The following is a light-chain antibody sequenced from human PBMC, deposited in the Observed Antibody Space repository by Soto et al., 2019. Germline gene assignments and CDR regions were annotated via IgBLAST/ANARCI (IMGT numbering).Light chain of an antibody. J-gene: IGKJ1*01. V-gene: IGKV1-5*01. CDR2: DAS. Sequence: DIQMTQSPSTLSASVGDRVTITCRASQRISSWLAWYQQKPGKAPKLLIYDASSLESGVPSRFSGSGSGTEFTLTISSLHPDDFATYYCQQYNSPVRTFGQGTKVEIK. CDR1: QRISSW. CDR3: QQYNSPVRT.